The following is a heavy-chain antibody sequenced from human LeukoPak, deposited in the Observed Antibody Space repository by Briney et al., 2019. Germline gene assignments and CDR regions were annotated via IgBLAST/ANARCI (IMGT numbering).Heavy chain of an antibody. Sequence: ASVKVSCKASGYTFTSYGISWVRQAPGQGLEWMGWISAYNGNTNYAQKLQGRVTTTTDTSTSTAYMELRSLRSDDTAVYYCARDEYSSSWYYFDYWGQGTLVTVSS. V-gene: IGHV1-18*01. D-gene: IGHD6-13*01. J-gene: IGHJ4*02. CDR3: ARDEYSSSWYYFDY. CDR2: ISAYNGNT. CDR1: GYTFTSYG.